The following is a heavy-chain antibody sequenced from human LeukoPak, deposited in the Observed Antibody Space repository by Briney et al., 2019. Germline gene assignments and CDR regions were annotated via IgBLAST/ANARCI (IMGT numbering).Heavy chain of an antibody. CDR1: GFTFSSYA. CDR2: ISGSGGST. D-gene: IGHD3/OR15-3a*01. J-gene: IGHJ6*02. Sequence: GGSLRLSCAASGFTFSSYAMSWVRQAPGKGLEWVSAISGSGGSTYYADSVKGRFTISRDNSKNTLNLQMNSLRAEDTAVYYCAKDAGWTPDYYYYGMDVWGQGTTVTVSS. V-gene: IGHV3-23*01. CDR3: AKDAGWTPDYYYYGMDV.